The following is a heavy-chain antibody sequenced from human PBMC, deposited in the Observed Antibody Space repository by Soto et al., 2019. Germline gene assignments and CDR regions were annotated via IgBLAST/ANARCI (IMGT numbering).Heavy chain of an antibody. D-gene: IGHD2-8*02. J-gene: IGHJ4*02. CDR2: ISRDGGTK. CDR1: GFTVSTSG. CDR3: TGEVASGY. Sequence: QVQLVESGGGVVQPGRSLRLSCAVSGFTVSTSGRHWFRQAPGKGLEWVAVISRDGGTKFYADSVKGRFTISRDNSRNTLFLEMNSLRGDDMAVYYCTGEVASGYWGQGTLVTVSS. V-gene: IGHV3-30*03.